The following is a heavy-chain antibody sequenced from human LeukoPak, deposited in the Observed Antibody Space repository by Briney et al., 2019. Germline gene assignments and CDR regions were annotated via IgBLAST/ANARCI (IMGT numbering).Heavy chain of an antibody. Sequence: GRSLRLSCAASGFTFSSYAMHWVRQAPGKGLEWVAVISYDGSNKYYADSVKGRFTISRDNSKNTLYLQMNSLRAEDTAVYYCARRTTVTTTGDCWGQGTLVTVSS. D-gene: IGHD4-17*01. CDR3: ARRTTVTTTGDC. J-gene: IGHJ4*02. CDR2: ISYDGSNK. CDR1: GFTFSSYA. V-gene: IGHV3-30-3*01.